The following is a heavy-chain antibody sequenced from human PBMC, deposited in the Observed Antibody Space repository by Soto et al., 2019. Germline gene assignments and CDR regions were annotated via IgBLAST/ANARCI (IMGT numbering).Heavy chain of an antibody. Sequence: PGESLKISCKGSGYSFAVYWIGWVLQMPWKGLDWMGVIYPGDSDTRYSPSFHGQVTISADKSISTAYLQWSSLKASDTAMYFCARLPGVRGVFDGFNVWGQGTMVTVSS. CDR2: IYPGDSDT. D-gene: IGHD3-10*01. CDR3: ARLPGVRGVFDGFNV. V-gene: IGHV5-51*01. CDR1: GYSFAVYW. J-gene: IGHJ3*01.